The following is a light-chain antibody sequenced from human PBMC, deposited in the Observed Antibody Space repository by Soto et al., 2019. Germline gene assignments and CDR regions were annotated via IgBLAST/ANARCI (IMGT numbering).Light chain of an antibody. V-gene: IGKV1-39*01. CDR2: AAS. Sequence: DIQMTPSPSSLSASVGDRVTITCRASQTISFYLNWYQQKPGKAPKLLIYAASNLQSGVPSRVSDSGAGTEFTLTLNSLQPEAFATYYCQQAYSTPCMFGQGAKVEIK. CDR3: QQAYSTPCM. CDR1: QTISFY. J-gene: IGKJ1*01.